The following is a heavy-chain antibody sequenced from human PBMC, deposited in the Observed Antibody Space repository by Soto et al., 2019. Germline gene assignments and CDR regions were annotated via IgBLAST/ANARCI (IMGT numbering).Heavy chain of an antibody. Sequence: GGSLRLSCAASGFTFDDYAMHWVRQAPGKGLEWVSGITWNSGSIGYADSVKGRFTISRDNAKKSLYLQMHSLRAEDTALYYCAKDVYGDYVFVFDYWGQGTLVTVSS. D-gene: IGHD4-17*01. V-gene: IGHV3-9*01. CDR2: ITWNSGSI. J-gene: IGHJ4*02. CDR1: GFTFDDYA. CDR3: AKDVYGDYVFVFDY.